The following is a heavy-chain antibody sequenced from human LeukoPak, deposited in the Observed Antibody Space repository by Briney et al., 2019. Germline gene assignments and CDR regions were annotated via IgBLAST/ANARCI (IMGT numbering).Heavy chain of an antibody. V-gene: IGHV4-34*01. Sequence: SGGSLRLSCAASGFTFSSYAMSWIRQPPGKGLEWIGEINHSGSTNYNPSLKSRVTISVDTSKNQFSLKLSSVTAADTAVYYCARGRWWFDPWGQGTLVTVSS. J-gene: IGHJ5*02. D-gene: IGHD4-23*01. CDR1: GFTFSSYA. CDR3: ARGRWWFDP. CDR2: INHSGST.